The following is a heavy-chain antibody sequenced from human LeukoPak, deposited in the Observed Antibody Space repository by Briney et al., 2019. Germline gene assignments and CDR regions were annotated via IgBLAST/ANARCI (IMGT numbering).Heavy chain of an antibody. Sequence: GGSLRLSCAASGFTFSSYSMNWVRQAPGRGLEWVSYISSSSSTIYYADSVKGRFTISRDNAENSLYLQMNSLRAEDTAVYYCARDHNWAFDLWGQGTMVTVSS. CDR3: ARDHNWAFDL. CDR2: ISSSSSTI. CDR1: GFTFSSYS. J-gene: IGHJ3*01. V-gene: IGHV3-48*01. D-gene: IGHD1-20*01.